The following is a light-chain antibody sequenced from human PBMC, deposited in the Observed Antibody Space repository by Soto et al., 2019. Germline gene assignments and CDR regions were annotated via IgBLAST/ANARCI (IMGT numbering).Light chain of an antibody. CDR1: GGHSSYA. CDR2: LNNDGSH. V-gene: IGLV4-69*01. J-gene: IGLJ3*02. Sequence: QPVLTQSPSASASLGASVKLTCTLSGGHSSYAIAWHQQQPEKGPRYLMNLNNDGSHTKGDGIPDRFSGSSSGAERYLTISSLQSEDEADYYCQTWATGIRVFDGGTKLTVL. CDR3: QTWATGIRV.